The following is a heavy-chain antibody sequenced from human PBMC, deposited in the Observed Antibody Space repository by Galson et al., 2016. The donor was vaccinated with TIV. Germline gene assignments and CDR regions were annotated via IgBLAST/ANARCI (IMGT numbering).Heavy chain of an antibody. CDR2: IIPIIGMT. CDR1: GSIFSSYT. J-gene: IGHJ4*02. CDR3: ARAGVGAARDGGDY. V-gene: IGHV1-69*04. Sequence: QSGAEVKNPGASVKVSCKASGSIFSSYTIFWVRQAPGQGLEWMGRIIPIIGMTNYAQKFQGRVTITADTSTNTAYMELGSLRSEDTAIYYCARAGVGAARDGGDYWGQGTLVTVSS. D-gene: IGHD6-6*01.